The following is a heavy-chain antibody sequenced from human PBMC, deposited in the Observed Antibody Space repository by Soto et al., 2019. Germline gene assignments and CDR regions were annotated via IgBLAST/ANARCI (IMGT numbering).Heavy chain of an antibody. D-gene: IGHD6-19*01. CDR1: GGSFSGYY. Sequence: SETLSLTCAVYGGSFSGYYWSWIRQPPGKGLEWIGEINHSGSTNYNPSLKGRVTISVDTSKNQFSLKLSSVTAADTAVYYCARAVAGYYYYYYYMDVWGQGTTVTVSS. V-gene: IGHV4-34*01. CDR3: ARAVAGYYYYYYYMDV. J-gene: IGHJ6*03. CDR2: INHSGST.